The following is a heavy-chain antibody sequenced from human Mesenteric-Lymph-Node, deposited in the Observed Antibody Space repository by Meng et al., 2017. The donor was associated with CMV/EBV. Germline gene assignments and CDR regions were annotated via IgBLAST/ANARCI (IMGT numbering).Heavy chain of an antibody. Sequence: GESLKISCAASGFTFRTYAMSWVRQAPGKGLEWVSVISGSGAGTYYADSVRGRFTISRDNSKNTLFLQMNSLRGEDTALYFCAKGRGGTDCDYGMDVWVQGTTVTVSS. CDR1: GFTFRTYA. CDR2: ISGSGAGT. J-gene: IGHJ6*02. CDR3: AKGRGGTDCDYGMDV. D-gene: IGHD2-21*02. V-gene: IGHV3-23*01.